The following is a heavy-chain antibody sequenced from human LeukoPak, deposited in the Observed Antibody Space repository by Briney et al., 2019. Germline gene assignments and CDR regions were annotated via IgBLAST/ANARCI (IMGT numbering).Heavy chain of an antibody. J-gene: IGHJ4*02. D-gene: IGHD4-17*01. V-gene: IGHV6-1*01. CDR1: GDSVSSNSAA. Sequence: SQTLTLTCAISGDSVSSNSAAWNWISQSPSIDLEWPVRTYYRSKWYNDYAVSVKSRITINPDTSKNQFSLQLNSVTPEDTAVYYCARVRTFGDYWFDYWGQGTLVTVSS. CDR2: TYYRSKWYN. CDR3: ARVRTFGDYWFDY.